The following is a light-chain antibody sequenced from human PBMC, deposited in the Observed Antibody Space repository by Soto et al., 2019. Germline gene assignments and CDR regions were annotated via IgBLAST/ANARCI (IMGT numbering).Light chain of an antibody. CDR3: QEYINWPSLT. CDR2: GAS. CDR1: QSVRSN. V-gene: IGKV3-15*01. Sequence: EIVLTQSPGTLSLSAGERATLSCRASQSVRSNLAWYQQKPGQGPRLLIFGASTRATNIPARFSGSGSGTEFTLTISSLQSEDFAVYYCQEYINWPSLTFGGGTKVDIK. J-gene: IGKJ4*01.